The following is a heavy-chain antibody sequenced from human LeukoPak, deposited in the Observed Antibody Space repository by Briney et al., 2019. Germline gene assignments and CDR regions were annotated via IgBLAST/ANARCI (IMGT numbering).Heavy chain of an antibody. D-gene: IGHD3-16*02. J-gene: IGHJ3*02. CDR1: GDSISTYY. CDR2: IYSSGTT. V-gene: IGHV4-59*01. Sequence: KPSETLSLTCAVSGDSISTYYWSWIRQPPGKGLKWIGYIYSSGTTNNNPSLRSRVTISLDTSNNQFSLRLSSVTAADTALYYCARVRNYPDAFDIWSHGTMVTVSS. CDR3: ARVRNYPDAFDI.